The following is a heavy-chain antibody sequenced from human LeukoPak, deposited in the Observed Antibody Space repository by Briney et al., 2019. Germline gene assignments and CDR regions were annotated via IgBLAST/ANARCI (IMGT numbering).Heavy chain of an antibody. CDR3: AKTAMSDSSGYYFEY. V-gene: IGHV3-23*01. CDR1: GFTSSIYA. CDR2: ISGSGGST. Sequence: GGSLRLSCAASGFTSSIYAMSWVRQAPGKGLEWVSTISGSGGSTYYADSVKGRFTISRDNSYNTLYLQMNSLRAGDTAVYYCAKTAMSDSSGYYFEYWGQGTLVTVSS. D-gene: IGHD3-22*01. J-gene: IGHJ4*02.